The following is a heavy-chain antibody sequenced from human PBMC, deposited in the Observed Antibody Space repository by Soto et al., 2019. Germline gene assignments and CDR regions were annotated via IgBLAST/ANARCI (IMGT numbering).Heavy chain of an antibody. D-gene: IGHD3-3*01. Sequence: SLRLSGAASGFTFDDYAMHWVRQAPGKGLEWVSGISWNSGSIGYADSVKGRFTISRDNAKNSLYLQMNSLRAEDTALYYCAKGRGTIYYYYGMDVWGQGTTVTVSS. CDR1: GFTFDDYA. CDR2: ISWNSGSI. CDR3: AKGRGTIYYYYGMDV. J-gene: IGHJ6*02. V-gene: IGHV3-9*01.